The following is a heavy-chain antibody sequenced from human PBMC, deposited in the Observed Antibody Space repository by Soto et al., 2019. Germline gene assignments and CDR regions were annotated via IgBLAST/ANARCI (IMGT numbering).Heavy chain of an antibody. V-gene: IGHV3-30*18. Sequence: QVQLVESGGGEAQPRRSLRLSCAASGFNFSTHGMHWVRQAPGKGLEWVAVMSYDGVRKYYADSVMGRFTISRDISKNTLYLQMNSLRPEDTAVYYCVKDMEHSLVRGWFDPWGQGTLVIVSS. D-gene: IGHD3-10*01. CDR1: GFNFSTHG. CDR2: MSYDGVRK. CDR3: VKDMEHSLVRGWFDP. J-gene: IGHJ5*02.